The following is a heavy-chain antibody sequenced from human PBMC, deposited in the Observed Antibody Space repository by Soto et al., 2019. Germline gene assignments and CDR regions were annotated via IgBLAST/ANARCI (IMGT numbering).Heavy chain of an antibody. Sequence: GGSLRLSCAASGFTFDDYTMHWVRQAPGKGLEWVSLISWDGGSTYYADSVKGRFTISRDNSKNSLYLQMNSLRTEDTALYYCAKDFYKEGVPAYWGQGTLVTVSS. D-gene: IGHD3-10*01. CDR2: ISWDGGST. V-gene: IGHV3-43*01. CDR1: GFTFDDYT. CDR3: AKDFYKEGVPAY. J-gene: IGHJ4*02.